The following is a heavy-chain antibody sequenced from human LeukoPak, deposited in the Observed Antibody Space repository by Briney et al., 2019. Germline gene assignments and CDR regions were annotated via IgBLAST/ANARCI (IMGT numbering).Heavy chain of an antibody. Sequence: GGSLRLSCAASGFTFSSYTMNWVRQAPGEGLEWVSHITSSSSTIYYADSVKGRFTISRDNAKNSLYLQMNSLRAEDTAVYYCARDSAPLGRMDVWGQGTTVIVSS. CDR3: ARDSAPLGRMDV. J-gene: IGHJ6*02. V-gene: IGHV3-48*04. CDR1: GFTFSSYT. CDR2: ITSSSSTI. D-gene: IGHD3-16*01.